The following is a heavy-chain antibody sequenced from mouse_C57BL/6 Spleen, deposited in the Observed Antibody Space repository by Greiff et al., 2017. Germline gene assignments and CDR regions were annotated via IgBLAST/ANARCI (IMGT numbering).Heavy chain of an antibody. CDR3: AGYYYGSSYWDFDV. V-gene: IGHV1-72*01. D-gene: IGHD1-1*01. CDR1: GYTFTSYW. J-gene: IGHJ1*03. CDR2: IDPNSGGT. Sequence: QVHVKQPGAELVKPGASVKLSCKASGYTFTSYWMHWVKQRPGRGLEWIGRIDPNSGGTKYNEKFKSKATLTVDKPSSTAYMQLSSLTSEDSAVYYCAGYYYGSSYWDFDVWGTGTTVTVSS.